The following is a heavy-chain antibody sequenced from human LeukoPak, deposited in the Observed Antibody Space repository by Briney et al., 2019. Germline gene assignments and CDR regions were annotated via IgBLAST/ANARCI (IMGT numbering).Heavy chain of an antibody. CDR3: TRGTDGLWDF. J-gene: IGHJ4*02. V-gene: IGHV3-20*04. CDR2: INWNGDST. D-gene: IGHD2-8*01. CDR1: GFIFDDYA. Sequence: GGSLRLSCAASGFIFDDYAMSWVRQAPGKGLEWVSGINWNGDSTGYADSVRGRFTISRDNAKNSLYLQMNSLRAEDTAVYYCTRGTDGLWDFWGQGTLVTVSS.